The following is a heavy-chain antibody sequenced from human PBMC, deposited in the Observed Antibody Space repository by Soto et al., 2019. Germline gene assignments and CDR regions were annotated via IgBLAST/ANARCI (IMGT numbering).Heavy chain of an antibody. D-gene: IGHD2-2*01. Sequence: EVQLVESGGGLVQPGRSLRLSCAASGFTFDDYAMHWVRQAPGKGLKWVSGISWNSGSIGYADSVKGRFTISRDNAKNSLYLQMNSLRAEDTALYYCAKGADYCSSTSCYPDYWGQGTLVTVSS. J-gene: IGHJ4*02. CDR1: GFTFDDYA. CDR3: AKGADYCSSTSCYPDY. CDR2: ISWNSGSI. V-gene: IGHV3-9*01.